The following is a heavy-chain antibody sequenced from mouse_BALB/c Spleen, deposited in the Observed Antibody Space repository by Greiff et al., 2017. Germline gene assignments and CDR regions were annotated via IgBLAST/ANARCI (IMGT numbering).Heavy chain of an antibody. CDR3: ARDQDYGNNDWYFDV. V-gene: IGHV2-9*02. J-gene: IGHJ1*01. Sequence: QVQLKESGPGLVAPSQSLSLTCPVSGFSLTSYDVHWVRQPPGKGLEWLGVIWAGGSTNYNSALMSRLSIIKDNSKSQVFLKMNSLQTDDTAMYYCARDQDYGNNDWYFDVWGAGTTGTVSS. CDR1: GFSLTSYD. D-gene: IGHD2-1*01. CDR2: IWAGGST.